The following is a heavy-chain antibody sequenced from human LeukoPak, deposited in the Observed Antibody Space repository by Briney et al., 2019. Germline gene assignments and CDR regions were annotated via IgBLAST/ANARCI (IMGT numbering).Heavy chain of an antibody. Sequence: GGSLRLSCAASGFFFDDYGMSWVRQAPGKGLERVSRINSNGDNTHYADSVKGRFTISRDNAKNSLYLQMNSLMAEDTALYYCARDGGWYKRGLDYFYYYMDVWGKGTTVTVSS. D-gene: IGHD6-19*01. CDR3: ARDGGWYKRGLDYFYYYMDV. CDR2: INSNGDNT. CDR1: GFFFDDYG. J-gene: IGHJ6*03. V-gene: IGHV3-20*04.